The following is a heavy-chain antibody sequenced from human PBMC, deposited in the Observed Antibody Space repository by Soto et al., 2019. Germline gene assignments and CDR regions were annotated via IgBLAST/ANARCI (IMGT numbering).Heavy chain of an antibody. J-gene: IGHJ6*03. CDR2: ISAYNGNT. V-gene: IGHV1-18*01. CDR3: AGGDPIAARPYYYYMDV. Sequence: ASVKVSCKASGYTFTSYAMKWVRQAPGQGLEWMGWISAYNGNTNYAQKLQGRVTMTTDTSTSTAYMELRSLRSDDTAVYYCAGGDPIAARPYYYYMDVWGKGTTVTVSS. D-gene: IGHD6-6*01. CDR1: GYTFTSYA.